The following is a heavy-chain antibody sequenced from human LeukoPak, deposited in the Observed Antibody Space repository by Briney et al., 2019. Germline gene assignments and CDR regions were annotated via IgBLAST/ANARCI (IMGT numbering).Heavy chain of an antibody. V-gene: IGHV4-61*02. CDR3: ARLWSTYCSGGSCPHQPNY. Sequence: SETLSLTCTVSGNSISSGDNYWSWIRQPAGKGLEWIGRIYTSGSTNYNPSLKSRVTISGDTSKNQFSLKLSSVTAADTALYYCARLWSTYCSGGSCPHQPNYWGQGTLVTASS. CDR2: IYTSGST. J-gene: IGHJ4*02. D-gene: IGHD2-15*01. CDR1: GNSISSGDNY.